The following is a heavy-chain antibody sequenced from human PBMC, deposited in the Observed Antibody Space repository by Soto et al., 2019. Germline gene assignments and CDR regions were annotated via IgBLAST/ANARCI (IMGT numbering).Heavy chain of an antibody. V-gene: IGHV4-59*01. Sequence: SETLSLTCTVSGGSISSYYWSWIRQPPGKGLEWIGYIYYSGSTNYNPSLKSRVTISVDTSKNQFSLKLSSVTAADTAVYYCARISRPPTEYSSSWSRRFTLLDWGQGTLVTVSS. CDR1: GGSISSYY. CDR2: IYYSGST. CDR3: ARISRPPTEYSSSWSRRFTLLD. D-gene: IGHD6-13*01. J-gene: IGHJ4*02.